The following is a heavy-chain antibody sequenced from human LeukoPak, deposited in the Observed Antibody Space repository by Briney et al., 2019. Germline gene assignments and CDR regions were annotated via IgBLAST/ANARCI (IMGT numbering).Heavy chain of an antibody. J-gene: IGHJ1*01. CDR3: AKDISQRCSGGSCYSDVVFQH. CDR2: ISWDGGST. V-gene: IGHV3-43D*04. D-gene: IGHD2-15*01. CDR1: GFTFDDYA. Sequence: PGGSLRLSCAASGFTFDDYAMHWVRQAPGKGLEGVSLISWDGGSTYYADSVKGRFTISRDNSKNSLYLQMNSLRAEDTALYYCAKDISQRCSGGSCYSDVVFQHWGQGTLVTVSS.